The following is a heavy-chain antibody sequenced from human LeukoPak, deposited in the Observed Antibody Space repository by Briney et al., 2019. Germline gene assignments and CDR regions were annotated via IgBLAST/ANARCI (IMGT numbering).Heavy chain of an antibody. CDR2: IYYSGST. CDR3: AGLAVAGPINWYFDL. J-gene: IGHJ2*01. D-gene: IGHD6-19*01. Sequence: SETLSLTRTVSGGSISSGGYYWSWIRQHPGKGLEWIGYIYYSGSTYYNPSLKSRVTISVDTSKNQFSLKLSSVTAADTAVYYCAGLAVAGPINWYFDLWGRGTLVTVSS. CDR1: GGSISSGGYY. V-gene: IGHV4-31*03.